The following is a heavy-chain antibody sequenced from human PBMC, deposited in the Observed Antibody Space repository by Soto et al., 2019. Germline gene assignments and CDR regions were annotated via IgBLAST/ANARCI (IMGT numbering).Heavy chain of an antibody. Sequence: QVQLVQSGAEVKKPGSSVKVSCKASGGTLRSYAISWVRQAPGQGLAWMGGIIPIFGTANYAQKFQGRVTITADETTGTSYRELSSLRAEDAAVYYCARRDGSSDAFDIGGQGTMVTFSS. D-gene: IGHD5-12*01. CDR1: GGTLRSYA. CDR2: IIPIFGTA. CDR3: ARRDGSSDAFDI. V-gene: IGHV1-69*01. J-gene: IGHJ3*02.